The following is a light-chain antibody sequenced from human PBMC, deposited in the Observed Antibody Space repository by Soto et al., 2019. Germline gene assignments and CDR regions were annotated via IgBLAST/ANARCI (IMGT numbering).Light chain of an antibody. J-gene: IGKJ4*01. CDR2: GAS. V-gene: IGKV3-15*01. Sequence: EIVLTQSPATLSVSPGERATLSCRASQSVSSNLAWYQQKPGQAPRLLMFGASTRATNIPARFSGSGSGTEFTLTISSLQSEDFAVYYCQQYFNWPPLTFGGETKVEIK. CDR1: QSVSSN. CDR3: QQYFNWPPLT.